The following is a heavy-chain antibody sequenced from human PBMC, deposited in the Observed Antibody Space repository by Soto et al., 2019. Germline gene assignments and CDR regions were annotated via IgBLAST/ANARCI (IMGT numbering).Heavy chain of an antibody. CDR2: ISGSAAST. J-gene: IGHJ4*02. Sequence: GGSLRLSCAASGFTFSSYAVSWVRQAPGKGLEWVSAISGSAASTYYADSVKGRFTISRDNSKNTLYLQMNSLRAEDTAVYYCAEEFGNSGWYYFDYWGQGTLVTVSS. CDR1: GFTFSSYA. CDR3: AEEFGNSGWYYFDY. D-gene: IGHD6-19*01. V-gene: IGHV3-23*01.